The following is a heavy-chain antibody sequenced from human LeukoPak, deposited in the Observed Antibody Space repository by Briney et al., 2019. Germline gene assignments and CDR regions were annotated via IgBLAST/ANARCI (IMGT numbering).Heavy chain of an antibody. CDR1: GGSFSGYY. D-gene: IGHD2-2*03. Sequence: SETLSLTCAVYGGSFSGYYWSWIRQPPGKGLEWIGEINHSGSTNYNPSLKSRVTISVDTSKNQFSLKLSSVTAADTAVYYCARDGYCSSTSCYEYYYYMDVWGKGTTVTISS. CDR3: ARDGYCSSTSCYEYYYYMDV. CDR2: INHSGST. V-gene: IGHV4-34*01. J-gene: IGHJ6*03.